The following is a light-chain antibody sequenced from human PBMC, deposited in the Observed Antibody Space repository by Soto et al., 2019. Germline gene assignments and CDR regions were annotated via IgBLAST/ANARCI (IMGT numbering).Light chain of an antibody. V-gene: IGKV1-39*01. CDR1: QSISSY. CDR2: AAS. CDR3: QQSYSGPLT. Sequence: DIQMTQSPSSLSASVGDRVTITCRASQSISSYLNLYQQKPGKAPKVLIYAASSLQSGVPSRFSGIGSGTDFTLSISSLQPEDFATYYCQQSYSGPLTFGGGTKVEIK. J-gene: IGKJ4*01.